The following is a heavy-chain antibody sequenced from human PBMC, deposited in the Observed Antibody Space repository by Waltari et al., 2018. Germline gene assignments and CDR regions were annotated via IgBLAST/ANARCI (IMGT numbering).Heavy chain of an antibody. CDR3: ATSSFVAVLDS. CDR1: RGSPSNINL. J-gene: IGHJ4*02. D-gene: IGHD6-19*01. V-gene: IGHV4-4*02. Sequence: QVQLQESGPGLVKPSGTLSLTCGVSRGSPSNINLWNWIRQAPGEGLEWLGEIHRTGSRNYNPSLNSRLTMSVDKSNSQVSMRLKSVTAADTAVYYCATSSFVAVLDSWGQGTLVTVSS. CDR2: IHRTGSR.